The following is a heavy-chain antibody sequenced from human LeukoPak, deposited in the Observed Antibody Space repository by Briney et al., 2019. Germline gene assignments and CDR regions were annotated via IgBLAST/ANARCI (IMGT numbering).Heavy chain of an antibody. J-gene: IGHJ4*02. Sequence: ASVTVSCKASGGTFSSYAISWVRQAPGQGLEWMGGIIPIFGTANYAQKFQRRVTITADESTSTAYMELSSLRSEDTAVYYCARGGCSSTSCYDGYWGQGTLVTVSS. D-gene: IGHD2-2*01. CDR3: ARGGCSSTSCYDGY. CDR2: IIPIFGTA. CDR1: GGTFSSYA. V-gene: IGHV1-69*01.